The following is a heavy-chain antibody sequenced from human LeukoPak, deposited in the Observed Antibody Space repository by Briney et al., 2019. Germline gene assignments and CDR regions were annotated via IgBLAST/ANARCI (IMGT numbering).Heavy chain of an antibody. CDR3: ARDPAFAVATFFDY. CDR1: GFTVSSNY. J-gene: IGHJ4*02. V-gene: IGHV3-66*02. CDR2: IYSGGST. D-gene: IGHD5-12*01. Sequence: GGSLRLSCAASGFTVSSNYMSWVRQAPGKGLEWVSVIYSGGSTYYADPVKGRFTISRDNSKNTLYLQMNSLRAEDTAVYYCARDPAFAVATFFDYWGQGTLVTVSS.